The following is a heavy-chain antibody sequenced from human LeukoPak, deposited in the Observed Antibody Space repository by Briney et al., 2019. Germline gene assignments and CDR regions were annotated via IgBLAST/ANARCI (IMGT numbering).Heavy chain of an antibody. CDR3: ASGIVVVAATSSVYYYCYMDV. Sequence: GASVKVSCKVSGYTLTDLSMHWVRQAPGQGLEWMGGFDPKNGETIYAQKFQGRVTMTKDTSTDTAYMELSRLRSEDTAVYYCASGIVVVAATSSVYYYCYMDVWGKGTTVTVSS. J-gene: IGHJ6*03. V-gene: IGHV1-24*01. CDR1: GYTLTDLS. D-gene: IGHD2-15*01. CDR2: FDPKNGET.